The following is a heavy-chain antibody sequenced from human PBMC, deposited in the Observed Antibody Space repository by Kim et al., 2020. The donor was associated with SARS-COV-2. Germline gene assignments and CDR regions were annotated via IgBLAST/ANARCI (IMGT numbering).Heavy chain of an antibody. J-gene: IGHJ4*02. Sequence: ASVKVSCKASGYTFTSYYMHWVRQAPGQGLEWMGIINPSGGSTSYAQKFQGRVTMTRDTSTSTVYMELSSLRSEDTAVYYCARAEGYDSSGYYTGYFDYWGQGTLVTVSS. D-gene: IGHD3-22*01. CDR1: GYTFTSYY. CDR2: INPSGGST. CDR3: ARAEGYDSSGYYTGYFDY. V-gene: IGHV1-46*01.